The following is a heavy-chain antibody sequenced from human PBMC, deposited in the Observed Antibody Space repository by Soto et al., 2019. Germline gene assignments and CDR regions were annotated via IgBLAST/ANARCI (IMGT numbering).Heavy chain of an antibody. V-gene: IGHV1-8*01. CDR1: GYTFTSYD. J-gene: IGHJ4*02. Sequence: QVQLVQSGAEVKKPGASVKVSCKASGYTFTSYDINWVRQATGQGLEWMGWMNPNSGNTGYAQKFQGRVTMARNTSISTAYMELSGLRSEDTAVYYCASAGYCSGGSCYVFDYWGQGTLVTVSS. D-gene: IGHD2-15*01. CDR2: MNPNSGNT. CDR3: ASAGYCSGGSCYVFDY.